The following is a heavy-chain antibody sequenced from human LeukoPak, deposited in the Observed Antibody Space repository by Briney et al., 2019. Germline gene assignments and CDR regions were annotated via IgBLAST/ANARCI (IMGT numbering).Heavy chain of an antibody. D-gene: IGHD3-16*01. J-gene: IGHJ6*02. CDR2: IGASGSTR. Sequence: GGSLRLSCAASGFTFRKYYMSWIRQAPGKGPEWVAYIGASGSTRYYRDSVNGRFTISRDNDKNSLYLQMNSLRAEDTAVYYCAKDLREWYYDPNGQYFWGQGTTVSVSS. V-gene: IGHV3-11*01. CDR3: AKDLREWYYDPNGQYF. CDR1: GFTFRKYY.